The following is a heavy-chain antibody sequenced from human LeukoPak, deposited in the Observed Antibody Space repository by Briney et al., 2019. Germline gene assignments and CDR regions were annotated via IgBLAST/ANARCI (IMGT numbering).Heavy chain of an antibody. CDR2: IYYSGST. CDR3: ARDNSITIFGVVTFYGMDV. V-gene: IGHV4-31*03. D-gene: IGHD3-3*01. CDR1: GGSISSGGYY. Sequence: PSETLSLTCTVSGGSISSGGYYWSWIRQHPGKGLEWIGYIYYSGSTYYNPSLKSRVTISVDTSKNQFSLKLSSVTAADTAVYYCARDNSITIFGVVTFYGMDVWGQGTTVTVSS. J-gene: IGHJ6*02.